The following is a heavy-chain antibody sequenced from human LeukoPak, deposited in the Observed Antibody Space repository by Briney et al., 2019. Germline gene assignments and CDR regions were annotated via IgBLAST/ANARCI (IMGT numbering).Heavy chain of an antibody. D-gene: IGHD3-10*01. CDR3: AATMITMVRGVIEY. Sequence: PSETLSLTCTVSGGSISGYYWSWIRQPPGKGLEWIGYIYTSGSTNYNPSLKSRVTISVDTSKNQFSLKLSSVTAADTAVYYCAATMITMVRGVIEYWGQGTLVTVSS. V-gene: IGHV4-4*09. CDR2: IYTSGST. J-gene: IGHJ4*02. CDR1: GGSISGYY.